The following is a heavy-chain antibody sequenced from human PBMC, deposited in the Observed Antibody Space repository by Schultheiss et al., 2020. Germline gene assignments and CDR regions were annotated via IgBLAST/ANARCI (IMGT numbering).Heavy chain of an antibody. Sequence: SETLSLTCTVSGGSTSGYFWSWIRQPPGKGLEWIGYINYSGSTNYNPSLKSRVTISVDTSKNQFSLKLSSVTAADTAVYYCARTTIPYSSGWYGYYYYGMDVWGQGTTVTVSS. J-gene: IGHJ6*02. D-gene: IGHD6-19*01. CDR1: GGSTSGYF. V-gene: IGHV4-59*01. CDR2: INYSGST. CDR3: ARTTIPYSSGWYGYYYYGMDV.